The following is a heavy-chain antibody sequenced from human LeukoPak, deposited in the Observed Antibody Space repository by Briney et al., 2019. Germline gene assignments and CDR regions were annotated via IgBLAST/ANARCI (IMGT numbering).Heavy chain of an antibody. CDR2: INPNSGGT. V-gene: IGHV1-2*02. D-gene: IGHD3-3*01. J-gene: IGHJ6*03. Sequence: RASVKVSFKASGYTFTGYYMHWVRQAPGQGLEWMGWINPNSGGTNYAKKIQGRVTMTRDTSNSTDYLELSRLRSDAAAVYYGAGGYNYDFWSGPTDVWGKEPT. CDR1: GYTFTGYY. CDR3: AGGYNYDFWSGPTDV.